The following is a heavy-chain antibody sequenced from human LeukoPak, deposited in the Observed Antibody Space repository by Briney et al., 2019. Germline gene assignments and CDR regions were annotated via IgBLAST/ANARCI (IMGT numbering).Heavy chain of an antibody. J-gene: IGHJ6*03. V-gene: IGHV4-59*01. CDR3: ARAVVAATPYYYYMDV. CDR1: GGSISSYY. CDR2: IYYSGST. Sequence: SETLSLTCTVSGGSISSYYWSWIRQPPGKGLEWIGYIYYSGSTNYNPSLKSRVTISVDTSKNQFSLKLSSVTAADTAVYYCARAVVAATPYYYYMDVWGKGTTVTVSS. D-gene: IGHD2-15*01.